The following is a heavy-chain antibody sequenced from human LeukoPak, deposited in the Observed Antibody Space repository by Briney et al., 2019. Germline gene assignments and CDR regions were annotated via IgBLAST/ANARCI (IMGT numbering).Heavy chain of an antibody. CDR3: VRTAYYYDSSGYSHFDY. Sequence: GGSLRLSCAASGFTFSSYWMSWVRQAPGKGLEWVANIKQDGSEKYYVDSVKGRFTISRDNAKNSLYLQMNSLRAEDTAVYYCVRTAYYYDSSGYSHFDYWGQGTLVTVSS. V-gene: IGHV3-7*02. CDR1: GFTFSSYW. CDR2: IKQDGSEK. J-gene: IGHJ4*02. D-gene: IGHD3-22*01.